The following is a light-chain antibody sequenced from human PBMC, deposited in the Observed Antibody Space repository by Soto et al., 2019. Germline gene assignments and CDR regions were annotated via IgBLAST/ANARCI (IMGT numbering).Light chain of an antibody. CDR3: QQSHTWT. CDR2: GAS. V-gene: IGKV3-20*01. Sequence: EIVLTQFPGTLSLSPGESATLSCRASQSVSSSYLAWYQQKPGQAPRVLIYGASSRASGIPDRFSGSGSGTDFTLTISRLEHEDFAVYYCQQSHTWTFGQGTKVELK. J-gene: IGKJ1*01. CDR1: QSVSSSY.